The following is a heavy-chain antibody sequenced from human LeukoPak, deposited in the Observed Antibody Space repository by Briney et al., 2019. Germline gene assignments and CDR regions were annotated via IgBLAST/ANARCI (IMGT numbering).Heavy chain of an antibody. J-gene: IGHJ4*02. CDR1: GFTFSSYG. D-gene: IGHD3-22*01. Sequence: GGTLRLSCAASGFTFSSYGMSWVRQAPGKGLEWVSAISGRGDSTYYADSVKGRFTISRDNSKNTLYLQMNSLRAEDTAVYYCAKAPYDSSGYYYFDYWGQGTLVTVSS. CDR3: AKAPYDSSGYYYFDY. V-gene: IGHV3-23*01. CDR2: ISGRGDST.